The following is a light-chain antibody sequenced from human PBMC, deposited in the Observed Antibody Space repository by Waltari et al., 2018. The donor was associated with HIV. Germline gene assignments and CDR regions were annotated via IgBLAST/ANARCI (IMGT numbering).Light chain of an antibody. Sequence: QLVLPQSPSASASLGASVKLTCTLSSGHSNYAIAWHHQQPEKGPRYLMRVNSDGSLSKGDCIPHRFSGSRSGAERYLTIASRQCEEEADHDCQTWGTGVVGVVGTGTRVTGL. CDR3: QTWGTGVVGV. CDR2: VNSDGSL. J-gene: IGLJ1*01. V-gene: IGLV4-69*01. CDR1: SGHSNYA.